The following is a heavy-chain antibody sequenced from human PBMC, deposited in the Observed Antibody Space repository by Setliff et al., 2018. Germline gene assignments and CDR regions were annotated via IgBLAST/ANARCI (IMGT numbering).Heavy chain of an antibody. Sequence: EASVKVSCKAYGYTFSRNYITWVRQAPGRGLEWMGWISGYNGHTEYAQKFRHKFTMTTDTSTSTAYMELRSLRSDDTAVYYCARDIAYYYDSSGPSGYWGQGTLVTVSS. V-gene: IGHV1-18*01. CDR1: GYTFSRNY. D-gene: IGHD3-22*01. CDR2: ISGYNGHT. J-gene: IGHJ4*02. CDR3: ARDIAYYYDSSGPSGY.